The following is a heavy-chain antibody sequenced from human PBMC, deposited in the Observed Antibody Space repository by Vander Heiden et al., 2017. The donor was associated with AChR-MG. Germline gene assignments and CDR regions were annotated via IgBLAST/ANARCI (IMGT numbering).Heavy chain of an antibody. CDR2: ISSSSSYI. V-gene: IGHV3-21*01. Sequence: EVQLVESGGGLVKPGGSLRLSCAASGFTFSSYSMNWVRQAPGKGLEWVSSISSSSSYIYYADSVKGRFTISRDNAKNSLYLQMNSLRAEDTAVYYCARDGVGATSKYYYYYYGMDVWGQGTTVTVSS. CDR1: GFTFSSYS. D-gene: IGHD1-26*01. CDR3: ARDGVGATSKYYYYYYGMDV. J-gene: IGHJ6*02.